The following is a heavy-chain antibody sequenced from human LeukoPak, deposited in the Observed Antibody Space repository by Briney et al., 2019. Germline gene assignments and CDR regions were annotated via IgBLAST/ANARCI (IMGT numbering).Heavy chain of an antibody. Sequence: SETLSLTCTVSGGSISSSSHYRGWIRQPPGKGPEWIGTIYYSGSAYYNPSLNSRVTISVDTSKNQFSLKLSSVTAVDTAVYYCASWPLVDMTTSGLDYWGQGTLVTVSS. CDR3: ASWPLVDMTTSGLDY. CDR1: GGSISSSSHY. CDR2: IYYSGSA. D-gene: IGHD5-24*01. J-gene: IGHJ4*02. V-gene: IGHV4-39*01.